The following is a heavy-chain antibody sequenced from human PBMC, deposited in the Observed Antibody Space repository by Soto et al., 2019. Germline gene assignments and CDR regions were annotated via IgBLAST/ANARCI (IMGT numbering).Heavy chain of an antibody. D-gene: IGHD6-13*01. J-gene: IGHJ4*02. V-gene: IGHV4-59*01. CDR2: TYYSGST. Sequence: SETLSLTCTVSGGSMIAYYWNWMRQPPGKGLQWIGYTYYSGSTTYNPSLKSRATISVDSSKNQFSLKLDSVTPADTAVYYCARVRGTAGKRYFDYWGPGTLVTVSS. CDR3: ARVRGTAGKRYFDY. CDR1: GGSMIAYY.